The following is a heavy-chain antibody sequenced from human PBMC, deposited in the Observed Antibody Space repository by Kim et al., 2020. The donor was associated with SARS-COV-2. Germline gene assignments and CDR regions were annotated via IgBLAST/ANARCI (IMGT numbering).Heavy chain of an antibody. Sequence: GESLKISCKGSGYSFTSYWIGWVRQMPGKGLEWMGIIYPGDSDTRHSPSFQGQVTISADKSISTAYLQWSSLKASDTAMYYCARTTYSSSQMVPYYYYGMDVWGQGTTVTVSS. CDR1: GYSFTSYW. V-gene: IGHV5-51*01. J-gene: IGHJ6*02. D-gene: IGHD6-13*01. CDR2: IYPGDSDT. CDR3: ARTTYSSSQMVPYYYYGMDV.